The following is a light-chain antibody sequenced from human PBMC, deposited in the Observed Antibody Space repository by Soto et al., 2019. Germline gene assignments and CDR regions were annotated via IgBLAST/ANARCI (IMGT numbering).Light chain of an antibody. V-gene: IGKV3-20*01. J-gene: IGKJ3*01. CDR1: QTISNKY. Sequence: EIVLTQSPGILSLSPGERATLSCRASQTISNKYLAWYQQKPGQAPRLLIFGASTRATGIPDRFVGSGSWTDITLTISRLEPEDFAVYYCQQDDFDLNFGPGTKVELK. CDR3: QQDDFDLN. CDR2: GAS.